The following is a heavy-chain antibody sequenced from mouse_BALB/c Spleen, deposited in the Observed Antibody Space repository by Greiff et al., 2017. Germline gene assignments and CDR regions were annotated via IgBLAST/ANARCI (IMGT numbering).Heavy chain of an antibody. V-gene: IGHV14-3*02. CDR2: IDPANGNT. CDR3: ARYYRYDWFAY. J-gene: IGHJ3*01. D-gene: IGHD2-14*01. Sequence: EVQLQQSGAELVKPGASVKLSCTASGFNIKDTYMHWVKQRPEQGLEWIGRIDPANGNTKYDPKFQGKATITADTSSNTAYLQLSSLTSEDTAVYYCARYYRYDWFAYWGQGTLVTVSA. CDR1: GFNIKDTY.